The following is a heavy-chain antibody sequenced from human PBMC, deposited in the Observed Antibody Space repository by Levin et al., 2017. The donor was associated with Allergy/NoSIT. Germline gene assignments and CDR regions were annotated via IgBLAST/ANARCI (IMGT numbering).Heavy chain of an antibody. Sequence: VASVKVSCKASGYTFTNYGIAWLRQAPGRGPEWMGWISTYNDNRNYAQKFQGRITMTTDTSTSTAYMELRSLRSDDTAVYYFSRSYYDVWSNYYDPWGQGTLVTVSS. J-gene: IGHJ5*02. V-gene: IGHV1-18*01. CDR2: ISTYNDNR. CDR3: SRSYYDVWSNYYDP. D-gene: IGHD3-3*01. CDR1: GYTFTNYG.